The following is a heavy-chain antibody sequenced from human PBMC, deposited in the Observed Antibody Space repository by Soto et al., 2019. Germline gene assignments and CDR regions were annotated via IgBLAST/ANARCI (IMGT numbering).Heavy chain of an antibody. J-gene: IGHJ4*02. V-gene: IGHV1-46*01. CDR3: ARDSTLAY. CDR1: GYTFTCHY. Sequence: ASVKVSCKASGYTFTCHYMHWVRQAPGQGLEWMGIINLSGGGTSYAQKFQGRVTMTRDTSTSTVYMELSSLRSEDTAVYYCARDSTLAYWGQGTLVTVSS. CDR2: INLSGGGT.